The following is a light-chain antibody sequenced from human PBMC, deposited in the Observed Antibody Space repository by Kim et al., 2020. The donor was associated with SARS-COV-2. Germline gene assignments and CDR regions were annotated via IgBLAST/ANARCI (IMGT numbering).Light chain of an antibody. CDR2: WAS. V-gene: IGKV4-1*01. CDR1: QSVLYSSNNKNY. CDR3: QQYYSTPPT. J-gene: IGKJ4*01. Sequence: ATINCKSSQSVLYSSNNKNYLAWYQQKPGQPPKLLICWASTRESGVPDRFSGSGSGTDFTLTISSLQAEDVAVYYCQQYYSTPPTFGGGTKVDIK.